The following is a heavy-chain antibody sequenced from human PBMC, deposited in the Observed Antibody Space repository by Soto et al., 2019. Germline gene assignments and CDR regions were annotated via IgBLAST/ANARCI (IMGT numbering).Heavy chain of an antibody. CDR1: GFPVSSNY. Sequence: GGSLRLSCAASGFPVSSNYMSWVRQAPGKGLEWVSVIYSGGSTYYADSVKGRFTISRDNSKNTLYLQMNSLRAEDTAVYYCARVPYGSGLYYYYYMDVWGKGTTVTVSS. V-gene: IGHV3-66*01. CDR2: IYSGGST. CDR3: ARVPYGSGLYYYYYMDV. D-gene: IGHD3-10*01. J-gene: IGHJ6*03.